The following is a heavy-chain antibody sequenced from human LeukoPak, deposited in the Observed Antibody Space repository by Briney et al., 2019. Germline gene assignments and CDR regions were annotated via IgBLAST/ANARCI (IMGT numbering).Heavy chain of an antibody. D-gene: IGHD3-10*01. V-gene: IGHV1-2*02. J-gene: IGHJ4*02. CDR3: ARVAMVRGVIFGY. Sequence: ASVKVSCKASGYTFTGYYMHWVRQAPGQGLEWMGWINPNSGGTNYAQNFQGRVTMTRDTSISTAYMELSRLRSDDTAVYYCARVAMVRGVIFGYWGQGTLVTVSS. CDR2: INPNSGGT. CDR1: GYTFTGYY.